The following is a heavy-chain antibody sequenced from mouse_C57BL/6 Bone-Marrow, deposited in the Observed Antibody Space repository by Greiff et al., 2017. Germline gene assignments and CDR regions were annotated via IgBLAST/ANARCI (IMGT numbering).Heavy chain of an antibody. CDR2: INPNNGGT. CDR3: ARWRYYYGSSGGY. CDR1: GYTFTDYY. J-gene: IGHJ2*01. V-gene: IGHV1-26*01. D-gene: IGHD1-1*01. Sequence: EVQLQQSGPELVKPGASVKISCKASGYTFTDYYMNWVKQSHGKSLEWIGDINPNNGGTSYNQKFKGKATLTVDKSSSTAYMELRSLTSEDSAVYYCARWRYYYGSSGGYWGQGTTLTVSS.